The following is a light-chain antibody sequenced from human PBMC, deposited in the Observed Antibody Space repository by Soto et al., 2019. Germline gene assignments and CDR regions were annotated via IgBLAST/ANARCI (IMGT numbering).Light chain of an antibody. J-gene: IGLJ2*01. Sequence: QSVLTQPPSASGSLGQSVTIPCTGTSSDVGGYNYVSWHQQHPGKAPKVMIYEVTKRPPGVPDRFSGSKSGNTASLTVSGLQAEDEADYYCSSFAGGGNPVLLGGGTQLTVL. V-gene: IGLV2-8*01. CDR3: SSFAGGGNPVL. CDR2: EVT. CDR1: SSDVGGYNY.